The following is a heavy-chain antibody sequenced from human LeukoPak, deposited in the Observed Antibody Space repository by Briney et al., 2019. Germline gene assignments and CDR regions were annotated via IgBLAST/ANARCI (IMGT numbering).Heavy chain of an antibody. J-gene: IGHJ4*02. CDR3: AASLGNYFDY. CDR2: IRYDGSNK. D-gene: IGHD2/OR15-2a*01. V-gene: IGHV3-30*02. Sequence: GGSLRLSCAASGFTFSSYGMHWVRQAPGKRLEWVAFIRYDGSNKYYADSVKGRFTISRDNSKNTLYLQMNSLRAEDTAVYYCAASLGNYFDYWGQGTLVTVSS. CDR1: GFTFSSYG.